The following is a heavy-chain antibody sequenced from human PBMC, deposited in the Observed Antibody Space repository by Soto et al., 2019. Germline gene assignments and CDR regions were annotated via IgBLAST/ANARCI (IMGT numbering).Heavy chain of an antibody. CDR1: GDSVSNDNYY. CDR3: ARSQRGRSAFTLDX. Sequence: KTSETLSLTCAVSGDSVSNDNYYWSWIRQPPGKGLEWIGYIYYSGTTNYNSYLKSRLSLSVDMSKNQFSLKLASVTAADTAVYFCARSQRGRSAFTLDXWGQGARVTVSX. J-gene: IGHJ4*02. CDR2: IYYSGTT. V-gene: IGHV4-61*01. D-gene: IGHD3-16*01.